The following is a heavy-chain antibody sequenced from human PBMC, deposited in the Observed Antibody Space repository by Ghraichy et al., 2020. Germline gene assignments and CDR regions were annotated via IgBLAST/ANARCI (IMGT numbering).Heavy chain of an antibody. CDR2: INHSGST. CDR1: GGSFSGYY. Sequence: SETLSLTCAVYGGSFSGYYWSWIRQPPGKGLEWIGEINHSGSTNYNPSLKSRVTISVDTSKNQFSLKLSSVTAADTAVYYCARGPAKKNWFDPWGQGTLVTVSS. V-gene: IGHV4-34*01. J-gene: IGHJ5*02. CDR3: ARGPAKKNWFDP.